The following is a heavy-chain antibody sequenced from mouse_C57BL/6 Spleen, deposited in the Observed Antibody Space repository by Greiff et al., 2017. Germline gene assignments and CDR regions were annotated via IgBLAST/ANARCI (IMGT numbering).Heavy chain of an antibody. CDR2: INPNSGST. CDR1: GYTFTSYN. J-gene: IGHJ2*01. CDR3: ARERGRCFGY. Sequence: VQLQQPGPELVKPGASVKMSCKASGYTFTSYNITWVKQSHGQGLEWIGDINPNSGSTNYKEKFKGKATWTVNTSSSTAYMELRSLTSEDSAVYYCARERGRCFGYWGQGTTLTVSS. V-gene: IGHV1-22*01.